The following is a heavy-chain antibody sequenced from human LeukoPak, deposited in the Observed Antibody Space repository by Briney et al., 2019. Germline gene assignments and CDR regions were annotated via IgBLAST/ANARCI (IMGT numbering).Heavy chain of an antibody. D-gene: IGHD6-13*01. CDR3: ARKTPIAAAGTGGYYYYYYMDV. Sequence: VSVKVSCKASGYTFTSYDINWVRQATGQGLEWMGWMNPNSGNTGYAQKFQGRVTITRNTSISTAYMELSSLRSEDTAVYYCARKTPIAAAGTGGYYYYYYMDVWGKGTTVTVSS. CDR2: MNPNSGNT. V-gene: IGHV1-8*03. J-gene: IGHJ6*03. CDR1: GYTFTSYD.